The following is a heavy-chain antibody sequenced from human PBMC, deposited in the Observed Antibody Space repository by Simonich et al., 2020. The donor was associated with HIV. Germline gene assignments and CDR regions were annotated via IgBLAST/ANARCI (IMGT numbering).Heavy chain of an antibody. Sequence: QVQLQQWGAGLLKPSETLSLTCIVYGGSFSDFYWSWIRQPPGKGLEWIGEINHGGTPTTNPSLKSRITISEDSSKNQFSLNLSSVTAADTAVYYCARYTPAYSRGHWYFDLWGRGTLVTVSS. J-gene: IGHJ2*01. D-gene: IGHD6-19*01. V-gene: IGHV4-34*01. CDR1: GGSFSDFY. CDR2: INHGGTP. CDR3: ARYTPAYSRGHWYFDL.